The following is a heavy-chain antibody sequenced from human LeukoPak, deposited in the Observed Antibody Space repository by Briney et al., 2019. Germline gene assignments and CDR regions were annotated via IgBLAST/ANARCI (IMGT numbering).Heavy chain of an antibody. Sequence: SETLSLTCTVSGGSISSYYWSWIRQPPGKGLEWIGYIYYSGSTNYNPSLKSRVTISVDTSKSQFSLKLSSVTAADTAVYYCARGLRREQQKINYFDYWGQGTLVTVSS. D-gene: IGHD6-13*01. CDR1: GGSISSYY. J-gene: IGHJ4*02. V-gene: IGHV4-59*01. CDR3: ARGLRREQQKINYFDY. CDR2: IYYSGST.